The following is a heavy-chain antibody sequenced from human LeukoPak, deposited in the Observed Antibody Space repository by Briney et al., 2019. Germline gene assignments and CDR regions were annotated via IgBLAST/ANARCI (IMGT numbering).Heavy chain of an antibody. CDR3: ARPYSYEDY. V-gene: IGHV4-34*01. D-gene: IGHD5-18*01. Sequence: SDTLSLTCAVYGGSFSGYYWSWIRQPPGKGLEWIGEINHSGSTNYNPSLKSRVTISVDTSKNQFSLKLSSVTAADTAVYYCARPYSYEDYWGQGTLVTVSS. CDR2: INHSGST. CDR1: GGSFSGYY. J-gene: IGHJ4*02.